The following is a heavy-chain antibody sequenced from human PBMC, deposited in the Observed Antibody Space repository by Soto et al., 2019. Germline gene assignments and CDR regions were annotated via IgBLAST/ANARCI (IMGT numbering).Heavy chain of an antibody. CDR3: ARESRKVGAGDY. CDR1: GGTFSSYT. V-gene: IGHV1-69*08. Sequence: QVQLVQSGAEVKKPGSSVKVSCKASGGTFSSYTISWVRQAPGQGLEWMGRIIPILGIANYAQKFQGRVTITADKSTSTAYMELSSLRTEDTAVYYCARESRKVGAGDYWGQGTLVTVSS. D-gene: IGHD1-26*01. CDR2: IIPILGIA. J-gene: IGHJ4*02.